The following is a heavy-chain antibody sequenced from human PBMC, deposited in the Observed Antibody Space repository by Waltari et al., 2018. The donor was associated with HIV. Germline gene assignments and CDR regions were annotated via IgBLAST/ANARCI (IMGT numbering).Heavy chain of an antibody. CDR3: ARGLSQNDFWSGYYSYYYYYGMDV. CDR1: GGSFSGYY. D-gene: IGHD3-3*01. J-gene: IGHJ6*02. CDR2: INHSGST. V-gene: IGHV4-34*01. Sequence: QVQLQQWGAGLLKPSETLSLTCAVYGGSFSGYYWSWIRQPPGKGLEWIGEINHSGSTNANPARKSRGTISVDTSKNQFSLKLSSVTAAETAVYYCARGLSQNDFWSGYYSYYYYYGMDVWGQGTTVTVSS.